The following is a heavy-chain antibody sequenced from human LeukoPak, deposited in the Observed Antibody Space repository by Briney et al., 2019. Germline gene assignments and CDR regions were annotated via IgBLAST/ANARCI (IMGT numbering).Heavy chain of an antibody. D-gene: IGHD3-10*01. J-gene: IGHJ4*02. CDR1: GLTFSRHN. CDR3: ARDQGTMVRDPGDY. Sequence: GGSLRLSCAASGLTFSRHNINWVRQAPGKGLEWVSSINHSSSYKYYAYSMKGRFTISRENAKNSLYLQMNRLRAEDTAVYYCARDQGTMVRDPGDYWGQGTLVTVSS. CDR2: INHSSSYK. V-gene: IGHV3-21*01.